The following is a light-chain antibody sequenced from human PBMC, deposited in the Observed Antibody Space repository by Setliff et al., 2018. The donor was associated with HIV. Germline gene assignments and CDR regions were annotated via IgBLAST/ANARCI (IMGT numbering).Light chain of an antibody. CDR1: SSDVGGYNY. J-gene: IGLJ1*01. Sequence: QSALTQPPSASGSPGQSVTISCTGTSSDVGGYNYVSWYQHHPGKAPKLMIFEVSKRPSGVPDRLSGSKSGNTASLTVSGLQAEDEADYYCTSYAGSNTYVFGTGTKVTVL. CDR2: EVS. CDR3: TSYAGSNTYV. V-gene: IGLV2-8*01.